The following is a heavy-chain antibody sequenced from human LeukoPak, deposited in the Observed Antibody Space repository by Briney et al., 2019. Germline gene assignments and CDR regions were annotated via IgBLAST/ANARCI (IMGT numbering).Heavy chain of an antibody. V-gene: IGHV5-51*01. CDR2: IYPGDSDT. CDR3: ARREYYGSGGYYKSAFDI. D-gene: IGHD3-10*01. Sequence: GESLKISCKGSGYSFTSYWIGWVRQMPGKGLEWMGIIYPGDSDTRYSPSFQGQVTISADKSISTAYLQWSSLKASDTAMYYCARREYYGSGGYYKSAFDIWGQGTMVTVSS. CDR1: GYSFTSYW. J-gene: IGHJ3*02.